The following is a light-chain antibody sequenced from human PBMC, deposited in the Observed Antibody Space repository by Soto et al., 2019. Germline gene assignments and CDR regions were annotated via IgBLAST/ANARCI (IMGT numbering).Light chain of an antibody. J-gene: IGLJ1*01. CDR2: EVS. CDR1: SSDVGSYNL. CDR3: CSYAGSHYV. V-gene: IGLV2-23*02. Sequence: QSVLTQPASVSGSPGQSITISCTGTSSDVGSYNLVSWYQQHPGKAPKLMIYEVSKRPSGVSNRFSGSKSGNTASLTISGLQAEDEADYYCCSYAGSHYVLGTGT.